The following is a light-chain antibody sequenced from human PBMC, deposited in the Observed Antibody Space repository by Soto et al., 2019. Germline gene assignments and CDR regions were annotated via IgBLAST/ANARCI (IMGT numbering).Light chain of an antibody. CDR1: QSVGSSY. CDR2: DAS. Sequence: EIVLTQSPGTLSLSPGERATLSCRASQSVGSSYLAWYQQKPGQAPRLLIYDASSSATGIPDRFSGGASGSDFTLTISRLEPEDFAVYYCQQYGSSPWTFDQGTKVEIK. V-gene: IGKV3-20*01. CDR3: QQYGSSPWT. J-gene: IGKJ1*01.